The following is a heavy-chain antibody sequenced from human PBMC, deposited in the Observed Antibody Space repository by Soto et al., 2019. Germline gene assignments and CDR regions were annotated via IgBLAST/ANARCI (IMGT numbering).Heavy chain of an antibody. Sequence: QVQLVESGGGVVQPGRSLRLSCAASGFTFSSYAMHWVRQAPGKGLEWVAVISYDGSNKYYAHSVKGRFTISRDNSKNTLYLQMNSLRAEDTAVYYCARGYGATFFDYWGQGTLVTVSS. D-gene: IGHD3-16*01. CDR2: ISYDGSNK. V-gene: IGHV3-30-3*01. CDR1: GFTFSSYA. J-gene: IGHJ4*02. CDR3: ARGYGATFFDY.